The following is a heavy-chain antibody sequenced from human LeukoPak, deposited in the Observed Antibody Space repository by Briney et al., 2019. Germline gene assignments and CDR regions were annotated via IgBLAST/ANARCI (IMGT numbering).Heavy chain of an antibody. CDR1: GYSFTSYW. Sequence: GESLKISCRGSGYSFTSYWIGWVRQMPGMGLKWMGIIYPGDSDARYSPSFQGHVTMSVDRSISTAYLQWSSLKASDTAMYYCARLSDYYESSGYYYVYWGQGTLVTVSS. J-gene: IGHJ4*02. V-gene: IGHV5-51*01. CDR2: IYPGDSDA. CDR3: ARLSDYYESSGYYYVY. D-gene: IGHD3-22*01.